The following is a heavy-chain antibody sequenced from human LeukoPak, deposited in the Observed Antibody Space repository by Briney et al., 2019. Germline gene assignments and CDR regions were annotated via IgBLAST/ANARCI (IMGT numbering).Heavy chain of an antibody. CDR1: GFTFSSYS. J-gene: IGHJ4*02. CDR2: ISSSSSYI. V-gene: IGHV3-21*01. Sequence: GGSLRLSCAASGFTFSSYSMNWVRQAPGKGLEWVSSISSSSSYIYYAVSVKGRFTISREDAKNSLYLQMNSLRAGDTAVYYCARGLLSSWYGLDYWGQGTLVTVSS. D-gene: IGHD6-13*01. CDR3: ARGLLSSWYGLDY.